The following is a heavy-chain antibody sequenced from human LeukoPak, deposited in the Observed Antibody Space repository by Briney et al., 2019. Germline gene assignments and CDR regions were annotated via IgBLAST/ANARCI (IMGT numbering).Heavy chain of an antibody. J-gene: IGHJ4*02. Sequence: GGSLRLSCTASGFTFSSYSMNWVRQAPGKGLEWVSSISSSSSYIYYADSVKGRFTISRDNAKNSLYLQMNSLRPEDMALYYCAKAKYAVAGTPVFDHWGQGTLVTVSS. CDR2: ISSSSSYI. CDR1: GFTFSSYS. V-gene: IGHV3-21*04. D-gene: IGHD6-19*01. CDR3: AKAKYAVAGTPVFDH.